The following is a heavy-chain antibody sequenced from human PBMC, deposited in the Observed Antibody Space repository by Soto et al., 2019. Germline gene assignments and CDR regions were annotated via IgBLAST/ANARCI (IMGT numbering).Heavy chain of an antibody. CDR2: ISYDGSIK. Sequence: QVQLVESGGGVVQPGRSLRLSCAASGFTFSSHSIQWVRQAPGKGLEWVAVISYDGSIKYYADSVKGRFTISRDNSKNTAYLQMNSLTPEDTAVFYCAREWSTSGDLDYWGQGTLVIVSS. D-gene: IGHD3-10*01. J-gene: IGHJ4*02. V-gene: IGHV3-30-3*01. CDR3: AREWSTSGDLDY. CDR1: GFTFSSHS.